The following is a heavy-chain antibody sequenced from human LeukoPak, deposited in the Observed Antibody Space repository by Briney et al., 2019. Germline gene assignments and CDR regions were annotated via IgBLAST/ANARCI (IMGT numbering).Heavy chain of an antibody. CDR1: GYTFTGYY. CDR3: ATEQVGYCSSTSCYLGY. Sequence: ASVKVSCKASGYTFTGYYMHWVPQAPGQGLEWMGWINPNSGGTNYEQKFQGRVTMTRDTSISTAYMELSRLRSDDTAVYYCATEQVGYCSSTSCYLGYWGQGTLVTVSS. V-gene: IGHV1-2*02. D-gene: IGHD2-2*01. CDR2: INPNSGGT. J-gene: IGHJ4*02.